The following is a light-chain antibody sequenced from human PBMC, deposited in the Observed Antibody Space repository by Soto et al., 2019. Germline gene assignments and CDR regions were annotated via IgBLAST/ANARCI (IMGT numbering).Light chain of an antibody. Sequence: QSVLTQPPSASGTPGQRVTISCSGSRSNIGTNYVYWYQQVPGRAPKLLIYTNHQRPSGVPDRVSGSKSGTSASLAISGLRSEDEADYYCAAWDDSLSGRLFGGWTKVTGL. V-gene: IGLV1-47*02. J-gene: IGLJ3*02. CDR2: TNH. CDR3: AAWDDSLSGRL. CDR1: RSNIGTNY.